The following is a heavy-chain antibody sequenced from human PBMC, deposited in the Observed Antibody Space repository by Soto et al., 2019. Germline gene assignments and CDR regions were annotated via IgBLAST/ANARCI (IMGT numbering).Heavy chain of an antibody. V-gene: IGHV1-69*12. CDR1: GGSFSSLG. CDR3: AAEEGMDEVDYFYVMEV. J-gene: IGHJ6*02. Sequence: QVPLEQSGAEVRQPGSSVQVSCKASGGSFSSLGLSWVRRAPGQGLEWMGGIIPTFGKPTYTQKFQARITITADESTRTAYMELTSLTSEDTAVYYCAAEEGMDEVDYFYVMEVWGQGTAVTV. CDR2: IIPTFGKP. D-gene: IGHD5-12*01.